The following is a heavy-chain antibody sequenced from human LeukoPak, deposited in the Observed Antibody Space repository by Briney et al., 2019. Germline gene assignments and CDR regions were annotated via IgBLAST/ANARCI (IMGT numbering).Heavy chain of an antibody. D-gene: IGHD1-26*01. V-gene: IGHV1-46*01. J-gene: IGHJ4*02. CDR1: GYTFTSYY. CDR3: ARSRAYTGATTFDY. Sequence: ASVKVSCKASGYTFTSYYMHWVRQAPGQGLEWMGIINPSGGSTSYAQKFQGRVTMTTDTSTSTAYMELRSLRSDDTAVYYCARSRAYTGATTFDYWGQGTLVTVSS. CDR2: INPSGGST.